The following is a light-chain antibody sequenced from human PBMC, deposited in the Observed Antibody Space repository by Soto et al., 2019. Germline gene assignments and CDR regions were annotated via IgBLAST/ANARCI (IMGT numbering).Light chain of an antibody. CDR3: QQSYSGPPIT. CDR1: QSVTSPF. CDR2: GAS. J-gene: IGKJ5*01. Sequence: EVFLTQSQITLSLSPVETATLSCRASQSVTSPFLAWYQQKPGQAPRLLITGASRRATGIPDRFSGSGSGTDFTLTISRLEPEDFATYYCQQSYSGPPITFGQGTRLEIK. V-gene: IGKV3-20*01.